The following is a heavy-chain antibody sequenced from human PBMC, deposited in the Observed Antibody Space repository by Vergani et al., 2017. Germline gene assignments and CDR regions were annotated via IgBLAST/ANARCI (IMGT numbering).Heavy chain of an antibody. J-gene: IGHJ3*01. CDR2: IYTSGAT. V-gene: IGHV4-61*02. CDR1: GDSISSGVYY. Sequence: QVQLQESGPGLVKPSQTLSLTCSVSGDSISSGVYYWTWLRQSAGKGLEWIGRIYTSGATNYNPSLRSRAIMSVDASKKQFSLKLTSVTAADTAVYYCARDGGEYDKDALDVWGQGTKVTVTS. CDR3: ARDGGEYDKDALDV. D-gene: IGHD2-21*01.